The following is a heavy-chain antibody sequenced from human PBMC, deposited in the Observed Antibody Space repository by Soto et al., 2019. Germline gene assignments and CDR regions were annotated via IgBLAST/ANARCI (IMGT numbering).Heavy chain of an antibody. CDR2: ISWNSGNK. CDR1: GFTFDDYA. V-gene: IGHV3-9*01. J-gene: IGHJ6*02. CDR3: AKEAGLVRFFDWLSNGLDV. Sequence: EVQLVESGGDLVQPGRSLRLSCAASGFTFDDYAMHWVRQAPGKGLEWVSGISWNSGNKGYADSVKGRFTISRDNAKNFLYLEMNRLRAEDTALYYWAKEAGLVRFFDWLSNGLDVWGQGTAVTVS. D-gene: IGHD3-9*01.